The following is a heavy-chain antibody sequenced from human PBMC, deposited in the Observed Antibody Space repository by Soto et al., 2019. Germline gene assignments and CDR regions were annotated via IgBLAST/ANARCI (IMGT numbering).Heavy chain of an antibody. V-gene: IGHV4-34*01. J-gene: IGHJ4*02. D-gene: IGHD3-9*01. CDR2: INHSGST. Sequence: SETLSLTCAVYGGSFSGYYWSWIRQPPGKGLEWIGEINHSGSTNYNPSLKSRVTISVDTSKNQFSLKLSSVTAADTAVYYCARGDTFDHWGQGTLVTVS. CDR3: ARGDTFDH. CDR1: GGSFSGYY.